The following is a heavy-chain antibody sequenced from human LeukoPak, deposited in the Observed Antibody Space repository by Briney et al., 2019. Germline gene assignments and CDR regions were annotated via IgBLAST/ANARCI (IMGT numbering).Heavy chain of an antibody. J-gene: IGHJ3*02. CDR1: GGTFSSYA. CDR3: ARDPNRRKTYYYDSSGYYSAGAFDI. V-gene: IGHV1-69*05. D-gene: IGHD3-22*01. Sequence: ASVKVSCKASGGTFSSYAISWVRQAPGQGLEWMGGIIPIFGTANYAQKFQGRVTITTDESTSTAYMELSSLRSEDTTVYYCARDPNRRKTYYYDSSGYYSAGAFDIWGQGTMVTVSS. CDR2: IIPIFGTA.